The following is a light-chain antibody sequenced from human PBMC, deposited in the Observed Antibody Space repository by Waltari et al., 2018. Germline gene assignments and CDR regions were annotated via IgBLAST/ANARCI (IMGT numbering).Light chain of an antibody. CDR3: MQSLQLSMWT. CDR1: LSLLHTDGSTY. CDR2: EVS. J-gene: IGKJ1*01. V-gene: IGKV2D-29*01. Sequence: VMTLTPLSLSVTPGRPPSISCKLTLSLLHTDGSTYLYWFLQKPGQPPQLLIYEVSKRFSGVPDRFSGSGSGTDFTLRISRVEAEDVGVYYCMQSLQLSMWTFGQGTKVEIK.